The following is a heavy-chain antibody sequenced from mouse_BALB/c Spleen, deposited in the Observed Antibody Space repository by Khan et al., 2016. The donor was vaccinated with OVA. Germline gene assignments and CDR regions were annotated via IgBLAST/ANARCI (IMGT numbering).Heavy chain of an antibody. CDR3: ARVYWFAY. CDR2: ISTGGNT. CDR1: GFTFSNYA. D-gene: IGHD1-1*01. V-gene: IGHV5-6-5*01. J-gene: IGHJ3*01. Sequence: EVELVESGGGLVKPGGSLKLSCAASGFTFSNYAMSWVRQTPEKRLEWVASISTGGNTYYLDSVKGRFTISRDNARNIMYLQMRSLRSEDTAIYYVARVYWFAYWGRGTLVTVSA.